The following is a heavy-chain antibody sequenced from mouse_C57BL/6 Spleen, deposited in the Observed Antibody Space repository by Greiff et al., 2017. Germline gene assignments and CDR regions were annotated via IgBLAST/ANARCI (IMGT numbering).Heavy chain of an antibody. V-gene: IGHV5-9-1*02. CDR1: GFTFSSYA. D-gene: IGHD2-5*01. J-gene: IGHJ2*01. Sequence: EVQRVESGEGLVKPGGSLKLSCAASGFTFSSYAMSWVRQTPEQRLEWVAYLSRGGDYIYYADTVKGRFTISRDNARNTLYLQMSSLKSEDTAMYYCTRGDSNYYFDYWGQGTTLTVSS. CDR2: LSRGGDYI. CDR3: TRGDSNYYFDY.